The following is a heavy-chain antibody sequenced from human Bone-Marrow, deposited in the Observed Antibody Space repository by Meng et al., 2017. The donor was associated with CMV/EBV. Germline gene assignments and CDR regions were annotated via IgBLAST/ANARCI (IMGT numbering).Heavy chain of an antibody. D-gene: IGHD2-2*01. CDR3: ARRRGRLYQLSH. J-gene: IGHJ4*02. Sequence: SETLSLTCTVSGGSISSSSYYWGWIRQPPGKGLEWIGSIYYSGSTYYNPSLKSRVTISVDTSKNQFSLKLSSVTAADTAVYYCARRRGRLYQLSHWGQGTLVTVSS. CDR1: GGSISSSSYY. V-gene: IGHV4-39*07. CDR2: IYYSGST.